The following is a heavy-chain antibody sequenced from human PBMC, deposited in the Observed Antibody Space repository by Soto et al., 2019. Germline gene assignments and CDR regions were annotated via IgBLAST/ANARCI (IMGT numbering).Heavy chain of an antibody. CDR3: ARDQTGITTTGGGRIDY. CDR1: GFTFSSHA. CDR2: ISYDGGNK. V-gene: IGHV3-30-3*01. J-gene: IGHJ4*02. Sequence: QVQLVESGGGAVQPGRSLRLSCAASGFTFSSHAMHWVRQAPGKGLECVAIISYDGGNKYYGDSVRGRLTISRDNSKNTIYLQMNSLRAEDTAVYYCARDQTGITTTGGGRIDYWGQGTLVTVSS. D-gene: IGHD6-13*01.